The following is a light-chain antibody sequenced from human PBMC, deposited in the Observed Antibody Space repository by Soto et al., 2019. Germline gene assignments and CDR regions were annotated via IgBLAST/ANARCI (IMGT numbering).Light chain of an antibody. Sequence: EIVMTQSPFTLSVSPGERATLSCRASQNISRSLAWYRQKPGQGPSLLIYGASTRATGIPARFSGSGSGTEFTLTISSLQSEDFEVYYCQQYNSWPPITFGQGTRLEIK. J-gene: IGKJ5*01. CDR1: QNISRS. CDR2: GAS. V-gene: IGKV3-15*01. CDR3: QQYNSWPPIT.